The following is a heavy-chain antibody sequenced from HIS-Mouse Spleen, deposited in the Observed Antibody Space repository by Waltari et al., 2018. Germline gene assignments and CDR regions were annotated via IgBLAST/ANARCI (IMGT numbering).Heavy chain of an antibody. V-gene: IGHV3-53*01. D-gene: IGHD6-13*01. J-gene: IGHJ4*02. CDR2: IYSGGST. CDR3: AGGVGSSWYYFDY. Sequence: EVQLVESGGGLIQPGGSLRLSCAASGFTVSSNYMSWVRQAPGKGVGWVSVIYSGGSTYSADSVKGRFTISRDNSKNTLYLQMNSLRAEDTAVYYCAGGVGSSWYYFDYWGQGTLVTVSS. CDR1: GFTVSSNY.